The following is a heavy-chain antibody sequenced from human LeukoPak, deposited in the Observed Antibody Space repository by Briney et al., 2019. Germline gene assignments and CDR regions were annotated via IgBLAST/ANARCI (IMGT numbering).Heavy chain of an antibody. Sequence: ASVKVSCKASGYTFTSNYIHWVRQAPGQGLEWMGMIYPRDGSTSYAQKFQGRVTVTRNTSTSTVHMELSGLRSEDTAVYYCARDQEGFDYWGQGTLVTVSS. J-gene: IGHJ4*02. CDR2: IYPRDGST. V-gene: IGHV1-46*01. CDR1: GYTFTSNY. CDR3: ARDQEGFDY.